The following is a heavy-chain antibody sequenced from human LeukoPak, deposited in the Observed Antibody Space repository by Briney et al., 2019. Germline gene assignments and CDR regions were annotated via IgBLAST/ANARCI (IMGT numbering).Heavy chain of an antibody. D-gene: IGHD6-19*01. Sequence: GGSLRLSCAGYGFTFSSYWMSWVRQAPGKGLEWVANINQDGSEKYYVDSVKGRFTISRDNAKNSLYLQMNSLRVEDTAVYYCARRRAVAFDYWGQGTLATVSS. CDR1: GFTFSSYW. CDR3: ARRRAVAFDY. J-gene: IGHJ4*02. V-gene: IGHV3-7*01. CDR2: INQDGSEK.